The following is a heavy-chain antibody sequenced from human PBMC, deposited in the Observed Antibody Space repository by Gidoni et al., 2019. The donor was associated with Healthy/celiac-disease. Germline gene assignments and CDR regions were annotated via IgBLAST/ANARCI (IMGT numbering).Heavy chain of an antibody. CDR1: GYTFPSYG. CDR2: LNPNSGNT. CDR3: ARFRRIVVVPAARDYYYYGMDV. D-gene: IGHD2-2*01. J-gene: IGHJ6*02. Sequence: QVQLVQSGAAVKQPGASVKVSCQASGYTFPSYGLNCVRQATGQGLEWMGWLNPNSGNTGNAQKFQGRVTMTRNTSISTAYMELSSLRSEDTAVYYCARFRRIVVVPAARDYYYYGMDVWGQGTTVTVSS. V-gene: IGHV1-8*01.